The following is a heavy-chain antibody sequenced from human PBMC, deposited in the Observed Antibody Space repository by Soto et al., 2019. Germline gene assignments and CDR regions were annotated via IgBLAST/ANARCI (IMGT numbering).Heavy chain of an antibody. Sequence: QGQLVESGGGVVQPGRSLRLSCAASGFTFSSYGMHWVRQAPGKGLEWVAVIWYDGSNKYYGDSVKGRFTISRDNSKNTLYLQMNSLRAEDTAVYYCARGPYEIDYWGQGTLVTVSS. J-gene: IGHJ4*02. CDR3: ARGPYEIDY. V-gene: IGHV3-33*01. D-gene: IGHD5-12*01. CDR1: GFTFSSYG. CDR2: IWYDGSNK.